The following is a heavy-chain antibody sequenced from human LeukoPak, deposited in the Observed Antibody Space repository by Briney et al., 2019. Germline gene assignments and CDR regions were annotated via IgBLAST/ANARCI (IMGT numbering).Heavy chain of an antibody. J-gene: IGHJ4*02. CDR1: GFTFSSYA. D-gene: IGHD1-26*01. CDR3: ARASGSYDY. V-gene: IGHV3-53*01. CDR2: IYSGGST. Sequence: GGSLRLSCAASGFTFSSYAMSWVRQAPGKGLEWVSVIYSGGSTYYADSVKGRFTIFRDNSKNTLYLQMNSLRAEDTAVYYCARASGSYDYWGQGTLVTVSS.